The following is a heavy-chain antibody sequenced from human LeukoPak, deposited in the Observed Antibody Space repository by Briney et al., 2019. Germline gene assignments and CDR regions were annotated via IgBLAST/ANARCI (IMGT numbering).Heavy chain of an antibody. CDR2: IYYSGST. CDR1: GGSISSYY. J-gene: IGHJ3*02. Sequence: KPSETLSLTCTVSGGSISSYYWSWIRQPPGRGLEWIGYIYYSGSTNYNPSLKSRVTISVDTSKNQFSLKLSSVTAADTAVYYCARDNRTFDIWGQGTMVTVSS. V-gene: IGHV4-59*01. D-gene: IGHD1-14*01. CDR3: ARDNRTFDI.